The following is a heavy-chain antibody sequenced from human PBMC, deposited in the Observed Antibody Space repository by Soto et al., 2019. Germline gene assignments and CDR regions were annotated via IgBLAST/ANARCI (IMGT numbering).Heavy chain of an antibody. CDR1: GFTFSSYS. D-gene: IGHD5-18*01. V-gene: IGHV3-23*01. CDR3: AKDRSRGYSYGKDFDY. CDR2: ISGSGTST. J-gene: IGHJ4*02. Sequence: RLSCAASGFTFSSYSMSWVRQAPGKGLEWVSAISGSGTSTYYADSVKGRFTISRDNSKNTLFLQMNSLRAEDTAVYYCAKDRSRGYSYGKDFDYWGQGTLVTVSS.